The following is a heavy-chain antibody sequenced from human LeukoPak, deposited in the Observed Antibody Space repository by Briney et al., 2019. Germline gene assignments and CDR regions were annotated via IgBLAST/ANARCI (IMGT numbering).Heavy chain of an antibody. D-gene: IGHD2-2*01. CDR2: INHSGRT. CDR1: GGSFSGYY. J-gene: IGHJ4*02. CDR3: ARDPCSTINCPLRF. V-gene: IGHV4-34*01. Sequence: SETLSLTCAVYGGSFSGYYWSWIRQSPGKGLEWIGEINHSGRTNYNPSLGKRASISVDTSKRQFSLTLTFVTAADTAVYYCARDPCSTINCPLRFWGQGTLVTVSS.